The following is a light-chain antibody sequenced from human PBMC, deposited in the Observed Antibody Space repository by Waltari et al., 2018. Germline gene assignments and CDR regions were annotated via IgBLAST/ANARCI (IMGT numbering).Light chain of an antibody. CDR3: ATYDDSLNGHVV. Sequence: QSVLTQPPSVSGTPGQRVTISCSGSTSNIGSNSVTWYQQVPGTAPKIVMFDNDYRPSGVPDRCSGSKSGTSASLAISGLQSEDEADYYCATYDDSLNGHVVFGGGTKVTVL. CDR2: DND. J-gene: IGLJ2*01. CDR1: TSNIGSNS. V-gene: IGLV1-44*01.